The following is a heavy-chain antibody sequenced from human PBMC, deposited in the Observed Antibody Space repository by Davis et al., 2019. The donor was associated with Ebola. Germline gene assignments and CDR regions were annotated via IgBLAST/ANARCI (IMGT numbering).Heavy chain of an antibody. V-gene: IGHV1-46*01. CDR3: ARERSGYSYGTYYYYYYMDV. J-gene: IGHJ6*03. D-gene: IGHD5-18*01. CDR1: GYTFTGYY. Sequence: ASVKVSCKASGYTFTGYYIHWVRQAPGQGLEWMGIINPSGGSTTYAQNFQGRVTMTRDTSTRTVYMELSSLRSEDTAVYYCARERSGYSYGTYYYYYYMDVWGKGTTVTVSS. CDR2: INPSGGST.